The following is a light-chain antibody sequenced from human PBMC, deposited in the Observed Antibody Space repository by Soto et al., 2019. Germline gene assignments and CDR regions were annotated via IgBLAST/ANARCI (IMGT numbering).Light chain of an antibody. CDR1: SSDVGGYNY. CDR3: SSYTSSSTRV. J-gene: IGLJ3*02. Sequence: QSALTQPASVSGSPGQSITISCTGTSSDVGGYNYVSWYQQHPGKAPKLMIYEVSNRPSGVSNRFSGSKSGHTASLTISGLQAEYEADYYCSSYTSSSTRVFGGGTKLTVL. CDR2: EVS. V-gene: IGLV2-14*01.